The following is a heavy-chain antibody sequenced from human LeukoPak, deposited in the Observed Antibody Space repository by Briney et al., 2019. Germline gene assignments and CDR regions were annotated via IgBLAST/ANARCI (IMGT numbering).Heavy chain of an antibody. D-gene: IGHD2-21*01. V-gene: IGHV3-30*04. J-gene: IGHJ4*02. Sequence: GRSLRLSCAASGFTFSSYAMHWVRQAPGKGLEWVAVISYDGSNKYYADSVKGRFTISRDNSKNTLYLQMNSLRAEDTAVYYCARGARRYPNTHPGGDWGQGTLVTVSS. CDR3: ARGARRYPNTHPGGD. CDR1: GFTFSSYA. CDR2: ISYDGSNK.